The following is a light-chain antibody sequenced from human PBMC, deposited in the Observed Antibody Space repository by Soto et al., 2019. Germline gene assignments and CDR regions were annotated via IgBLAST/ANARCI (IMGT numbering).Light chain of an antibody. CDR2: DAS. Sequence: DIQMTQSPSSLSASVGDRVTITCQASRDITNYLNWYQQKPGKAPKLLIYDASTLETGVPSRFSGSGFGTDFTFTISSLQPEDIATYYCQQYDNLPPGLTFGGGTKVEI. CDR3: QQYDNLPPGLT. V-gene: IGKV1-33*01. J-gene: IGKJ4*01. CDR1: RDITNY.